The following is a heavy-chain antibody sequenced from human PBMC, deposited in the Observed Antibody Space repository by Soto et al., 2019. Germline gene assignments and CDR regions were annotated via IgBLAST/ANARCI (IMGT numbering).Heavy chain of an antibody. CDR3: AKVMVKNWFDP. Sequence: GGSLRLSCAASGFTFSSYAMSWVRQAPGMGLEWVSAISGSGGSTYYADSVKGRLTISRDNSKNTLYLQMNSLRADDTAVYYCAKVMVKNWFDPWGQGTLVTVSS. J-gene: IGHJ5*02. D-gene: IGHD5-18*01. V-gene: IGHV3-23*01. CDR1: GFTFSSYA. CDR2: ISGSGGST.